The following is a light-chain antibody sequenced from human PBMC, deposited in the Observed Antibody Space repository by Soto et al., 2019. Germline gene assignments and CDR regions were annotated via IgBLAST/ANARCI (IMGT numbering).Light chain of an antibody. CDR3: EQLLNLPLT. CDR2: DAS. CDR1: QTISSW. Sequence: RASQTISSWLAWYQQKPGQAPRVLIYDASNRATGIPARSSGSGHGTDVCGIIITLEPDDRSMYVCEQLLNLPLTWGQGSKGDIK. J-gene: IGKJ1*01. V-gene: IGKV3D-11*02.